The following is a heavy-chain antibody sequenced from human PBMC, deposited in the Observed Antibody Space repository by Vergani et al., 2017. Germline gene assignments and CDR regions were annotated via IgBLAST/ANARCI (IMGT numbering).Heavy chain of an antibody. V-gene: IGHV3-9*01. J-gene: IGHJ5*02. CDR2: ISWRSESV. CDR3: AKSQPLYGIRYSWFDP. D-gene: IGHD2-21*01. CDR1: GFRFDDHA. Sequence: EVQLVESGGGLVEPGRSLRLSCAAPGFRFDDHAMHWVRQGPGKGLEWVAGISWRSESVGYADSVKGRFTSSRDNAKNFLYLQMNNLRPEDTAVYYCAKSQPLYGIRYSWFDPWGQGTLVTVAS.